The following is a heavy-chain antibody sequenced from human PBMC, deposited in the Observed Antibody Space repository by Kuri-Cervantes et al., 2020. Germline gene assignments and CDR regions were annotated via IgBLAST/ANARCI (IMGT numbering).Heavy chain of an antibody. Sequence: SLKISCAASGFTFDDYAMHWVRQAPGKGLEWVSGISWNSGSIGYADSVKGRFTISRDNAKNSLYLQMNSLRAEDTALYYCARDRGGQWELPHHDAFDIWGQGTMVTVSS. D-gene: IGHD1-26*01. V-gene: IGHV3-9*01. CDR3: ARDRGGQWELPHHDAFDI. J-gene: IGHJ3*02. CDR1: GFTFDDYA. CDR2: ISWNSGSI.